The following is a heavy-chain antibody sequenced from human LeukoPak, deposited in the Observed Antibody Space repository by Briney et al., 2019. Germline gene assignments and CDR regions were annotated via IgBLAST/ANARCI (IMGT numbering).Heavy chain of an antibody. V-gene: IGHV5-51*01. D-gene: IGHD3-10*01. CDR1: GYSFTSYW. J-gene: IGHJ5*02. CDR3: ARQGRRYYGSGSSNWFDP. Sequence: GESLKISCKGSGYSFTSYWIGWVRQMPGKGLEWMGIIYPGDSDTRYSPSFQGQVTISADKSISTAYLQWSSLKASDTAMYYCARQGRRYYGSGSSNWFDPWGQGTLVTVSS. CDR2: IYPGDSDT.